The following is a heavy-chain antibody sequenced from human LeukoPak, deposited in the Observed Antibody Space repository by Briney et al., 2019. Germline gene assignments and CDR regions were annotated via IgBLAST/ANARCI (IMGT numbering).Heavy chain of an antibody. CDR3: ARVYGYSSSWYFDY. CDR2: ISSSSSYI. D-gene: IGHD6-13*01. J-gene: IGHJ4*02. CDR1: GFTFSSYS. Sequence: PGGSLRLSRAASGFTFSSYSMNWVRQAPGKGLEWVSSISSSSSYIYYADSVKGRFTISRDNAKNSLYLQMNSLRAEDTAVYYCARVYGYSSSWYFDYWGQGTLVTVSS. V-gene: IGHV3-21*01.